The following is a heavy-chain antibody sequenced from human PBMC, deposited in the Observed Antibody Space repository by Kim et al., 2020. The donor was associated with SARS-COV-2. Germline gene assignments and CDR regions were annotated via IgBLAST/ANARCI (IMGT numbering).Heavy chain of an antibody. J-gene: IGHJ4*02. V-gene: IGHV3-33*05. CDR2: ISYDGSNK. CDR1: GFTFSSYG. Sequence: GGSLRLSCAASGFTFSSYGMHWVRQAPGKGLEWVAVISYDGSNKYYADSVKGRFTISRDNSKNTLYLQMNSLRAEDTAVYYCARWGKRWLQFEEFDYFDYWGQGTLVTVSS. CDR3: ARWGKRWLQFEEFDYFDY. D-gene: IGHD5-12*01.